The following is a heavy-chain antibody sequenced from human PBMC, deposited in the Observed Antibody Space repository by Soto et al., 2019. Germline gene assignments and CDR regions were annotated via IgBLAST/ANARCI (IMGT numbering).Heavy chain of an antibody. CDR2: IYSGGST. CDR3: ARDAVYSDILTGSPRGHGMDV. V-gene: IGHV3-53*02. J-gene: IGHJ6*02. D-gene: IGHD3-9*01. CDR1: GFSVSYDS. Sequence: EVQLVETGGGLIQPGGSLRLSCEVTGFSVSYDSMTWVGQAPGEGLEWGSVIYSGGSTYYADSVKGRFTISRDASKKMVYLQTNSLRPEDTAVYYCARDAVYSDILTGSPRGHGMDVWGQGTTVTVSS.